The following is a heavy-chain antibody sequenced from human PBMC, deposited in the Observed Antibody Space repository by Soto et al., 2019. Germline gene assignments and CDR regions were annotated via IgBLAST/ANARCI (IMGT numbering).Heavy chain of an antibody. Sequence: PGGSLRLSCAASGFTFSSYSMNWVRQAPGKGLEWVSYISSSSSTIFYADSVKGRFTISRDNAKNSLYLQMNSLRAEDTAVYYCARAGYDFWSGYPPHFDYWGQGTLVTVSS. D-gene: IGHD3-3*01. V-gene: IGHV3-48*04. CDR2: ISSSSSTI. CDR3: ARAGYDFWSGYPPHFDY. CDR1: GFTFSSYS. J-gene: IGHJ4*02.